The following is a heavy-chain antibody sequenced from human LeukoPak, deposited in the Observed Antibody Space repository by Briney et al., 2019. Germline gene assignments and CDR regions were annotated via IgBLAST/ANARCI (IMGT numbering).Heavy chain of an antibody. Sequence: GGSLRLACAASGFTFSSYWMHWVRQGPGKGLVWVSRIKSDGSSTSYADSVKGRFTISRDNAKNTLYLQMNSLRDEDTAVYYCARESGYHGSGFDPWGQGTLVTVSS. CDR2: IKSDGSST. V-gene: IGHV3-74*01. CDR1: GFTFSSYW. D-gene: IGHD3-10*01. CDR3: ARESGYHGSGFDP. J-gene: IGHJ5*02.